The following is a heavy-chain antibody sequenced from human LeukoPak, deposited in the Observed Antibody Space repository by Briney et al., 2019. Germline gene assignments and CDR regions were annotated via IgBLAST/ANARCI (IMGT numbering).Heavy chain of an antibody. V-gene: IGHV3-74*01. CDR2: INPDGSSS. CDR3: ARVQCSGGRCNDAFDI. J-gene: IGHJ3*02. CDR1: GFTFSDYW. Sequence: GGSLRLSCAASGFTFSDYWMHWVRQAPGKGLEWVSRINPDGSSSNYADSVKGRFTISRDNAKNLLYLQMNTLRAEDTAVYYCARVQCSGGRCNDAFDIWGQGTMVTVSS. D-gene: IGHD2-15*01.